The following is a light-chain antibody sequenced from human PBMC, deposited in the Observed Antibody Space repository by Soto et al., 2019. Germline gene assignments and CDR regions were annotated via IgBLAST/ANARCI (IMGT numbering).Light chain of an antibody. Sequence: SALTQPASVSGSPGQSITLSCTGTSSDVGGYNYVSWYQQHPGKAPKLMIYDVSNRPSGVSNRFSGSKSGNTASLTISGLQAEDEADYYCSSYTSSSTPWVFGGGTKVTVL. J-gene: IGLJ3*02. CDR1: SSDVGGYNY. V-gene: IGLV2-14*01. CDR3: SSYTSSSTPWV. CDR2: DVS.